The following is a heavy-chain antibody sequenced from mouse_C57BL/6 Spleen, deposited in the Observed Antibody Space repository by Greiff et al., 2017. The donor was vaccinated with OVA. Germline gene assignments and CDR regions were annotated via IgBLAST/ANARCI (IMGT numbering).Heavy chain of an antibody. CDR2: IDPSDSET. CDR1: GYTFTSYW. V-gene: IGHV1-52*01. CDR3: TTDYGSVPYYFDY. D-gene: IGHD1-1*01. Sequence: QVQLQQPGAELVRPGSSVKLSCKASGYTFTSYWMHWVKQRPIQGLEWIGNIDPSDSETHYNQKFKDKATLTVDKSSSTAYMQLSSLTSEDSAVYYCTTDYGSVPYYFDYWGQGTTLTVSS. J-gene: IGHJ2*01.